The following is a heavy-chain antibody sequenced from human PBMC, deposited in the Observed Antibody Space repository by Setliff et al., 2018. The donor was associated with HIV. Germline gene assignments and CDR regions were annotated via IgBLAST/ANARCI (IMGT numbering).Heavy chain of an antibody. D-gene: IGHD3-10*01. CDR1: GGIIDRYA. J-gene: IGHJ3*02. V-gene: IGHV1-69*13. CDR3: ARGGFMVGGAFDI. Sequence: SVKVSCKASGGIIDRYAISWVRQAPGQGLEWMGGIIPMFGIANYAQNFQGRVTFTADESTRTAYMEMNSLRSEDTAVYYCARGGFMVGGAFDIWGQGTMVTVSS. CDR2: IIPMFGIA.